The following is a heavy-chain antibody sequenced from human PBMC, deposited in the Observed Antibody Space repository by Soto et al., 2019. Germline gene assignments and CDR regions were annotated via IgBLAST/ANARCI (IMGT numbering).Heavy chain of an antibody. Sequence: ASVKVSCKVSGYTLTELSMHCVRQAPGKGLEWMGGFDPEDGETIYAQKFQGRVTMTEDTSTDTAYMELSSLRSEDTAVYYCATGTMVRGVIIKWAHDAFDIWGQGTMVTVSS. J-gene: IGHJ3*02. CDR3: ATGTMVRGVIIKWAHDAFDI. CDR1: GYTLTELS. D-gene: IGHD3-10*01. V-gene: IGHV1-24*01. CDR2: FDPEDGET.